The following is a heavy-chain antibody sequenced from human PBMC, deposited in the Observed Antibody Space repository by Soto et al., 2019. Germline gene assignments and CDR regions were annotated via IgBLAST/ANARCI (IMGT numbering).Heavy chain of an antibody. CDR2: MNPNSRNT. V-gene: IGHV1-8*01. CDR3: ARSDGYNFNWLDS. CDR1: GYTFATYD. Sequence: QVQLVQSGAEVKTPGASVKVSCKASGYTFATYDINWVRQAPGQGLEWMGWMNPNSRNTGYAQKFQGRLTMTRDTALSVAHMELSSLRNEDTAVYYCARSDGYNFNWLDSWGQGTLVTVSA. J-gene: IGHJ5*01. D-gene: IGHD2-21*01.